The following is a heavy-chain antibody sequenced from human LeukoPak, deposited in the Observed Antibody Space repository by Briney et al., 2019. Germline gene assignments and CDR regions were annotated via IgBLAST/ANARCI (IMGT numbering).Heavy chain of an antibody. CDR2: ISGSGGST. V-gene: IGHV3-23*01. CDR1: GFTFSSYA. D-gene: IGHD3-10*01. J-gene: IGHJ5*02. Sequence: QPGGSLRLSCAASGFTFSSYAMSWVRQAPGKGLEWVSAISGSGGSTYYADSVKGRFTISRDNSKNTLYLQMNNLRAEDTAVYYCAKDDSRGSGSSGWFDPWGQGTLVTVSS. CDR3: AKDDSRGSGSSGWFDP.